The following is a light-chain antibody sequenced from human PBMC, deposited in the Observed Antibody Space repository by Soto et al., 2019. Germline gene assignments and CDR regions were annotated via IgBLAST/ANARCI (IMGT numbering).Light chain of an antibody. Sequence: EIVMTQSPATLSVSPGERVTLSCRASQSVAGDLAWYQQQPGQAPSLLIYGASNRATGVQARFSGSGSGTDFTLTISGLQSEDFALYYCHQYNNWIQTFGQGTKVEIK. CDR1: QSVAGD. CDR3: HQYNNWIQT. J-gene: IGKJ1*01. CDR2: GAS. V-gene: IGKV3-15*01.